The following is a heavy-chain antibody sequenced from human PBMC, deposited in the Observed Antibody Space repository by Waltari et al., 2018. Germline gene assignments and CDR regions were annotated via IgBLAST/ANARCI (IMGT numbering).Heavy chain of an antibody. V-gene: IGHV4-61*09. CDR3: ARENGGAFDI. CDR1: GGPISSGSYY. D-gene: IGHD4-17*01. J-gene: IGHJ3*02. CDR2: IYTSGST. Sequence: QVQLQESGPGLVKPSQTLSLTCTVSGGPISSGSYYWSWIRQPAGKGLEWIGYIYTSGSTNYNPSLKSRVTISVDTSKNQFSLKLSSVTAADTAVYYCARENGGAFDIWGQGTMVTVSS.